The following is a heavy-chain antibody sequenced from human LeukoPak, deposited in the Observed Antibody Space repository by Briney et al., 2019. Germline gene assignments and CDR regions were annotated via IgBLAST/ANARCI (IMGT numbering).Heavy chain of an antibody. J-gene: IGHJ5*02. CDR1: GGTFSSYA. CDR3: ARGDHRGPLNWFDP. Sequence: ASVKVSCKASGGTFSSYAISWVRQAPGQGLEWMGGIIPIFGTANYAQKFQGRVTITRNTSISTAYMELSSLRSEDTAVYYCARGDHRGPLNWFDPWGQGTLVTVSS. CDR2: IIPIFGTA. D-gene: IGHD1-26*01. V-gene: IGHV1-69*05.